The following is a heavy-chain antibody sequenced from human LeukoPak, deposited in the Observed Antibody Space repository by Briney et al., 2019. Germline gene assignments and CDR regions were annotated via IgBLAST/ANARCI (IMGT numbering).Heavy chain of an antibody. V-gene: IGHV4-34*01. CDR3: ASFGPVDY. D-gene: IGHD3-16*01. CDR2: INHSGST. J-gene: IGHJ4*02. Sequence: PSETRSLTCAVYGGSFSGYYWSWIRQPPGKGLEWIGEINHSGSTNYNPSLKSRVTISVDTSKNQFSLKLSSVTAADTAVYYCASFGPVDYWGQGTLVTVSS. CDR1: GGSFSGYY.